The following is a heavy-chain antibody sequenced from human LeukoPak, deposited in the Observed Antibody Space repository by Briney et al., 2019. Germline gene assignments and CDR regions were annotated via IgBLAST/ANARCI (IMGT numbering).Heavy chain of an antibody. V-gene: IGHV3-72*01. CDR2: SRNKPYSYTT. CDR1: GFTFSDHY. CDR3: AIQAPSRAFDP. Sequence: SGGSLRLSCAASGFTFSDHYMDWVRQAPAKGLEWVSRSRNKPYSYTTEYAASVKGRFTISRDDSKNSLYLQMNSLKTEDTAVYYCAIQAPSRAFDPWGQGTLVTVSS. J-gene: IGHJ5*02.